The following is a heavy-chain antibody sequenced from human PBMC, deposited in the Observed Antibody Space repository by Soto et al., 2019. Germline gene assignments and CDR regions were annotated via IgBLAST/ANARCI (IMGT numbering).Heavy chain of an antibody. D-gene: IGHD6-13*01. CDR1: GFTFSNYA. CDR2: ISGSGGST. J-gene: IGHJ4*02. V-gene: IGHV3-23*01. Sequence: EVQLLESGGGLVQPGGSLRLSCAASGFTFSNYAMNWVRQAPGKGLEWVSVISGSGGSTYYADSVKGRFTISRDNSKNTLYVQMNSLRADDTAVYCCAKRGSSFYFDYWGQGTLVTVSS. CDR3: AKRGSSFYFDY.